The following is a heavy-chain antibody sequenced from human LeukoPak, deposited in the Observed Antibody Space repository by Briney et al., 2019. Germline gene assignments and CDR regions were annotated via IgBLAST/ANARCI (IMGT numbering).Heavy chain of an antibody. J-gene: IGHJ4*02. CDR3: ARDGSTVTAPFNY. Sequence: GRSLRLSCAASGFTFSSYGMHWVRQAPGKGLEWVAVIWYDGSNKYYADSVKGRFTISRDNSKNTLYLQMNSLRAEDTAVYNCARDGSTVTAPFNYWGQGTLVTVSS. V-gene: IGHV3-33*01. D-gene: IGHD2-21*02. CDR1: GFTFSSYG. CDR2: IWYDGSNK.